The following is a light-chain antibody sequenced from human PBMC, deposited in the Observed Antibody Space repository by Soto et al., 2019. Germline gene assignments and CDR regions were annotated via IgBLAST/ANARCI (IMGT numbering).Light chain of an antibody. CDR3: AAWDDSLRGVV. Sequence: QSVLTQPPSASGTPGRRVTISCSGSNSNIGNNYVFWYYHLPGTAPKLLISDNNQRPPGVPARFSGSKSGTSASLAISGLRSEDEDDYFCAAWDDSLRGVVFGGGTKLTVL. V-gene: IGLV1-47*02. CDR1: NSNIGNNY. J-gene: IGLJ2*01. CDR2: DNN.